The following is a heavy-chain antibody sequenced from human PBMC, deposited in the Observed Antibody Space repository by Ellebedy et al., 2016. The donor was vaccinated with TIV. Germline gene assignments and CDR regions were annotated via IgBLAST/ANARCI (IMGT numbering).Heavy chain of an antibody. V-gene: IGHV3-74*01. J-gene: IGHJ4*01. D-gene: IGHD2-21*02. Sequence: PGGSLRLSCAASGFTFSRHWMHWIRQAPGKGLVWLSRINVDGGFTSHADFVKGRFTISRDNAKNTLYLQMNSLKAEDTAMYYCSTLSDTGYWGHGTLVTVSS. CDR1: GFTFSRHW. CDR3: STLSDTGY. CDR2: INVDGGFT.